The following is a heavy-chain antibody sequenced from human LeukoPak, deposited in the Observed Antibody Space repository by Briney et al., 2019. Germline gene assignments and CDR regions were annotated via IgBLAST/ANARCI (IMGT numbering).Heavy chain of an antibody. Sequence: GGSLRLSCAASGFTFSDSTVHWVRQASWKGLEWVGRIRGKPNNYATAYAASVKGRFTFSRDDSKNTAYLQMNSLRTEDTAVYYCTRVKFSGYEIEYWGQGTLVTVSS. D-gene: IGHD5-12*01. CDR3: TRVKFSGYEIEY. CDR1: GFTFSDST. J-gene: IGHJ4*02. CDR2: IRGKPNNYAT. V-gene: IGHV3-73*01.